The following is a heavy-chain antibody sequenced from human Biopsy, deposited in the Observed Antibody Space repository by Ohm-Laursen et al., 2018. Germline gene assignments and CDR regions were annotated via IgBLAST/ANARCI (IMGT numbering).Heavy chain of an antibody. CDR3: ARDGKRWDYSTYFSWHFDL. CDR1: GFTFTSYA. J-gene: IGHJ2*01. CDR2: ISYDGSGE. V-gene: IGHV3-30*03. Sequence: SLRLSCTASGFTFTSYAMHWVRQAPGKGLEWVAVISYDGSGEYYADSLQGRFITSRDNPKNTVDLQMNSLRAEDTAVYFCARDGKRWDYSTYFSWHFDLWGRGTLVTVSS. D-gene: IGHD4-11*01.